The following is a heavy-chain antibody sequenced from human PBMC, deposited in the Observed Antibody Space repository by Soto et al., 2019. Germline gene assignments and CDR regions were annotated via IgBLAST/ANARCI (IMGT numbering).Heavy chain of an antibody. CDR1: GFTFSSYG. J-gene: IGHJ5*02. CDR2: IAYDGSNK. D-gene: IGHD2-2*01. V-gene: IGHV3-30*18. CDR3: AKDNCVSTSCYRLYNWFDP. Sequence: QVQLVESGGGVVQPGRSLRLSCVASGFTFSSYGMHWVRQAPGKGLEWVAVIAYDGSNKYYADSVKGRFTISRDNSKNTLYLQMNSLRAEDTAVYYCAKDNCVSTSCYRLYNWFDPWGQGTPVTVSS.